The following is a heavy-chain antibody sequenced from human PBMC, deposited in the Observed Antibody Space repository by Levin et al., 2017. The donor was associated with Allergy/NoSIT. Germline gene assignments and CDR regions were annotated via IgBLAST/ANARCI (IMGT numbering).Heavy chain of an antibody. CDR1: GYTFTSYD. J-gene: IGHJ1*01. CDR3: ARVRSSSWYAEYFQH. V-gene: IGHV1-8*01. Sequence: VASVKVSCKASGYTFTSYDINWVRQATGQGLEWMGWMNPNSGNTGYAQKFQGRVTMTRNTSISTAYMELSSLRSEDTAVYYCARVRSSSWYAEYFQHWGQGTLVTVSS. CDR2: MNPNSGNT. D-gene: IGHD6-13*01.